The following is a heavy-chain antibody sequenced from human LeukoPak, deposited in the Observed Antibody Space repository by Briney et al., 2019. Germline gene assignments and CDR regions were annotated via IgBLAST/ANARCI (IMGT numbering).Heavy chain of an antibody. CDR1: GYTLTELS. Sequence: EASVKVSCKVSGYTLTELSMHWVRQAPGQGLEWLGMINLRGDATIYAQKFQGRVTMTSDSSTTTVYMELSSLKSEDTGLYYCARKWSSRDWFDPWGQGTLVTVSS. D-gene: IGHD2-8*01. CDR3: ARKWSSRDWFDP. V-gene: IGHV1-46*01. CDR2: INLRGDAT. J-gene: IGHJ5*02.